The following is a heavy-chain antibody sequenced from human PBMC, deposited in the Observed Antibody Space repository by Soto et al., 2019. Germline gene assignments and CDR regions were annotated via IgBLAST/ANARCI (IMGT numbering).Heavy chain of an antibody. CDR3: AKDLVGLHPYYYYGMDV. CDR2: ISHDGTNK. J-gene: IGHJ6*02. V-gene: IGHV3-30*18. D-gene: IGHD4-4*01. CDR1: GFTFSAYG. Sequence: GGSLRLSCEVSGFTFSAYGMHWVRQAPGKGLEWVAAISHDGTNKNYGDSVKGRFTISRDNSKKTLYLQMNSLRAEDTAVYYCAKDLVGLHPYYYYGMDVWGQGTTVTV.